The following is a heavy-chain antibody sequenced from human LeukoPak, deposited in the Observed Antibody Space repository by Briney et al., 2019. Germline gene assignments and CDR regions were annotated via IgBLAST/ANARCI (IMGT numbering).Heavy chain of an antibody. Sequence: PGGSLRLSCAASGFTFSSYGMHWVRQAPGKGLEWVAFIRYDGSNKYYADSVKGRFTISRDNSKNSLYLQMNSLRVEDTAVYYCTRDTGCSGGACYSFYDYWGQGTLVTVSS. CDR2: IRYDGSNK. V-gene: IGHV3-30*02. CDR1: GFTFSSYG. D-gene: IGHD2-21*01. CDR3: TRDTGCSGGACYSFYDY. J-gene: IGHJ4*02.